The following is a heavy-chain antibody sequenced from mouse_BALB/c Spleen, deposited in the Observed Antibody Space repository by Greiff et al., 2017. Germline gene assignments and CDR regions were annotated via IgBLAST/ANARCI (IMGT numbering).Heavy chain of an antibody. CDR3: ERGGNYGGSYVAWFAY. CDR2: ISPYNGGT. D-gene: IGHD1-1*01. J-gene: IGHJ3*01. CDR1: GYTFTDYN. Sequence: VQLLQSGPELVKPGASVKISCQASGYTFTDYNMHWVKQSHGKSLEWIGYISPYNGGTCYNQKFKSKTTLTGDNSSSTTYMELRSMTSEDSAVYYCERGGNYGGSYVAWFAYGGQGTLVTVSA. V-gene: IGHV1S29*02.